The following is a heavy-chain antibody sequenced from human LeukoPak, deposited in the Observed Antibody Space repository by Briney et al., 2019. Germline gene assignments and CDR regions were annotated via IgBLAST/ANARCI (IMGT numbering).Heavy chain of an antibody. CDR2: ISSTSNFI. Sequence: GGSLRLSCAASGFIFSDYSMNWVRQAPGKGLEWVASISSTSNFIYHADSVKGRFTISRDNAKASLFLQMSSLRAGDTAVYYCSSQAAADDYWGQGTLVTVSS. D-gene: IGHD6-13*01. J-gene: IGHJ4*02. V-gene: IGHV3-21*04. CDR3: SSQAAADDY. CDR1: GFIFSDYS.